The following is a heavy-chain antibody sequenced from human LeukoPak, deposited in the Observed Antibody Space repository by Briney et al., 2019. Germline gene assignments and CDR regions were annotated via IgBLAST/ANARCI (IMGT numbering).Heavy chain of an antibody. Sequence: GGSLRLSCAASGFTFSSYWMSWVRQAPGKGLEWVANIKQDGSEKYYVDSVKGRFTISRDNSKNTLYLQMNSLRAEDTAVYYCARDLSPRGIAAAGAPGDYWGQGTLVTVSS. CDR3: ARDLSPRGIAAAGAPGDY. V-gene: IGHV3-7*03. D-gene: IGHD6-13*01. J-gene: IGHJ4*02. CDR1: GFTFSSYW. CDR2: IKQDGSEK.